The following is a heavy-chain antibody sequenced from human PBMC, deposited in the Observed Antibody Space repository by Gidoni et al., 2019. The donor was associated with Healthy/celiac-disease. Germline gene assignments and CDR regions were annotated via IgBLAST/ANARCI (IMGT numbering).Heavy chain of an antibody. V-gene: IGHV3-11*06. CDR2: ISSSSSYT. J-gene: IGHJ3*02. CDR3: ARVRPPTYYYDSSGDDAFDI. Sequence: QVQLVESGGGLVKPGGSLRLSCAASGFTFSDYYMSWIRQAPGKGLEWVSYISSSSSYTNYADSVKGRFTISRDNAKNSLYLQMNSLRAEDTAVYYCARVRPPTYYYDSSGDDAFDIWGQGTMVTVSS. D-gene: IGHD3-22*01. CDR1: GFTFSDYY.